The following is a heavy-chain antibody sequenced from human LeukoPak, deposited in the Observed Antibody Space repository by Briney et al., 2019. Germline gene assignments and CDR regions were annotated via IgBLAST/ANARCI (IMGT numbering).Heavy chain of an antibody. V-gene: IGHV3-23*01. D-gene: IGHD3-3*01. J-gene: IGHJ6*03. CDR2: ISGSGGST. Sequence: GGSLRLSCAASGITFSSYAMSWVRQAPGKGLEWVSAISGSGGSTYYADSVKGRFTISRDNSKNTLYLQMNSLRAEDTAVYYCAKVRSDFWSGYYTGIGGYYMDVWGKGTTVTVSS. CDR3: AKVRSDFWSGYYTGIGGYYMDV. CDR1: GITFSSYA.